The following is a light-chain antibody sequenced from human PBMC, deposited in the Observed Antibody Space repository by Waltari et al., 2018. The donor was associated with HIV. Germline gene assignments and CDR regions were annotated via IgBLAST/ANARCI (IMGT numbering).Light chain of an antibody. CDR2: EVS. J-gene: IGLJ2*01. CDR3: SSFTTSNSLL. Sequence: QSALTQPASVSGSPGQSITVSCTGPSSDVGAYNYVSWYQRTPGTAPKLVIYEVSNRPSGISYRFSGSKSGNTASLTISGLQTEDEGDYYCSSFTTSNSLLFGGGTKVTVL. V-gene: IGLV2-14*01. CDR1: SSDVGAYNY.